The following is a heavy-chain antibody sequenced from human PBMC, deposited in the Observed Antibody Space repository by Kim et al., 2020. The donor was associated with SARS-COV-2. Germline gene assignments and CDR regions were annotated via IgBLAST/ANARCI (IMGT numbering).Heavy chain of an antibody. CDR1: GGSISSYY. D-gene: IGHD3-3*01. V-gene: IGHV4-59*01. CDR2: IYYSGST. CDR3: ARGYYDFWSGYYTAQGYYYDMDV. Sequence: SETLSLTCTVSGGSISSYYWSWIRQPPGKGLEWIGYIYYSGSTNYNPSLKSRVTISVDTSKNQFSLKLSSVTAADTAVYYCARGYYDFWSGYYTAQGYYYDMDVWGKGTTVTVSS. J-gene: IGHJ6*03.